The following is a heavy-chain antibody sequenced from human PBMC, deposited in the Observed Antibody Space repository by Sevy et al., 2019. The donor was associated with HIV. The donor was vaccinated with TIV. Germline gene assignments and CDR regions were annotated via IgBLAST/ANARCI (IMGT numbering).Heavy chain of an antibody. CDR3: ARDWQQDYYDSSGYYDY. CDR2: ISSSSGTI. V-gene: IGHV3-48*01. D-gene: IGHD3-22*01. J-gene: IGHJ4*02. CDR1: GFTFDDYW. Sequence: GGSLRLSCAASGFTFDDYWMQWVRQAPGQGLEWVSYISSSSGTIYYADSVKGRFTISRDNAKNSLYLQMNSLRAEDTAVYYCARDWQQDYYDSSGYYDYWGQGTLVTVSS.